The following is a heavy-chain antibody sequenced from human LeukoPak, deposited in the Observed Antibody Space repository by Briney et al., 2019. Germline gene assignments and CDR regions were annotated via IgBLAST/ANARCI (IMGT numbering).Heavy chain of an antibody. V-gene: IGHV4-59*01. CDR2: IYYSGST. CDR1: GGSISSYY. J-gene: IGHJ5*02. D-gene: IGHD3-3*01. CDR3: ARGGRFLEWLLEFDP. Sequence: SETLSLTCTVSGGSISSYYWSWIRQPPGKGLEGSGYIYYSGSTNYNPSLKSRVTISVDTSKNQFSLKLSSVTAADTAVYYCARGGRFLEWLLEFDPWGQGTLVTVSS.